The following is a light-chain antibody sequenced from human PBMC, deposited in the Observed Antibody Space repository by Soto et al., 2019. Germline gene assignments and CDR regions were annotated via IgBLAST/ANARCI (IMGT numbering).Light chain of an antibody. Sequence: LHDTHSSSTMSCSVRDRVPITCRASQTISSWLAWYQQKRGTATTLLIYHASTLESGVPSRFSGSGSGTEFTITSSRLQPDDFASYYHHQISSYSFGQGTKVDIK. CDR2: HAS. V-gene: IGKV1-5*01. CDR3: HQISSYS. CDR1: QTISSW. J-gene: IGKJ1*01.